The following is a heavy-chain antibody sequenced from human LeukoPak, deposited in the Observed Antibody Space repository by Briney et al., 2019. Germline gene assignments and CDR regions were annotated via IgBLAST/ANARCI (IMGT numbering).Heavy chain of an antibody. CDR3: ARAHSSGYRGVDY. CDR1: GFTFSSYA. CDR2: ISYDGSNK. D-gene: IGHD3-22*01. Sequence: PGRSLRLSCAASGFTFSSYAMHWVRQAPGKGLEWVAVISYDGSNKYYADSVKGRFTISRDNSKNTLYLQMNSLRAEDTAVYYCARAHSSGYRGVDYWGQGTLVTVSS. J-gene: IGHJ4*02. V-gene: IGHV3-30-3*01.